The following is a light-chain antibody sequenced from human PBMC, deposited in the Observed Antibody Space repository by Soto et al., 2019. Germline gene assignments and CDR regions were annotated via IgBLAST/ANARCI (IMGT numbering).Light chain of an antibody. CDR1: QSISSY. V-gene: IGKV1-39*01. J-gene: IGKJ3*01. CDR2: AAS. CDR3: QQSYDIPT. Sequence: DIQMTQSPSSLSASVGDRVTITCRASQSISSYLHWYQHKPGKAPKVLIYAASSLQSGVPSRFSGSGSGTVFTLTISSLQPEDFATYYFQQSYDIPTFGPGTKVDIK.